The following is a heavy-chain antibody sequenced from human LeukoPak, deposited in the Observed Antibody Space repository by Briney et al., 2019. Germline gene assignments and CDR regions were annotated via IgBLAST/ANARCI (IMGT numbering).Heavy chain of an antibody. CDR1: GFTFNIYP. Sequence: GGSLRLSCAASGFTFNIYPMTWVRQAPGKGLEWVSAIGAGGFAAYYADSVKGRFTISRDNSKNSLSLQMNSLRVQDTAIYYCARRGKGGPPTYFDSWGQGTLVTVSS. V-gene: IGHV3-23*01. J-gene: IGHJ4*02. CDR2: IGAGGFAA. CDR3: ARRGKGGPPTYFDS. D-gene: IGHD3-10*01.